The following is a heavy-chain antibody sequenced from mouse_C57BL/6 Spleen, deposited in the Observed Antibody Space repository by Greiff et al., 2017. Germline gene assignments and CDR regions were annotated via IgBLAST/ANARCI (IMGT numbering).Heavy chain of an antibody. CDR2: IDPSDSET. CDR1: GYTFTSYW. CDR3: ARSPAQATAWFAY. J-gene: IGHJ3*01. Sequence: VQLQQPGAELVRPGSSVKLSCKASGYTFTSYWMHWVKQRPIQGLEWIGNIDPSDSETHYNQKFKDKATLPVDKSSSTAYMQLSSLTAEDSAVYYCARSPAQATAWFAYWGQGTLVTVSA. V-gene: IGHV1-52*01. D-gene: IGHD3-2*02.